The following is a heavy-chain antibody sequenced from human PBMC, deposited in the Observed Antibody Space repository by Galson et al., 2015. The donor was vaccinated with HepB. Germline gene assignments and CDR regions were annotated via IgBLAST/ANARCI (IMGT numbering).Heavy chain of an antibody. V-gene: IGHV4-34*01. CDR2: ISDSGST. D-gene: IGHD4-17*01. CDR1: GGSFSGHY. CDR3: ARGYYGDFDYFDY. J-gene: IGHJ4*02. Sequence: ETLSLTCAVYGGSFSGHYWSWIRQPPGKGLEWIGEISDSGSTNYKSSLKSRVIISADPSKNQFSLHMSSVTAADTAVFYCARGYYGDFDYFDYWGQGTLVTVSS.